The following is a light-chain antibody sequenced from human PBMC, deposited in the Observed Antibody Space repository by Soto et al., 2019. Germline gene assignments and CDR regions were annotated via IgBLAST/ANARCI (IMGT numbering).Light chain of an antibody. V-gene: IGLV1-44*01. Sequence: QSVLTQPPSASGTPGQRVTISCSGSSSDVGSNTVNWYQQLPGTAPQLLIYSNNQSPSGVPVRFSGSKSGTCASLAISGLQSEDEAEYYCAACDDSLNGPVVFGGGTKLTVL. CDR2: SNN. CDR1: SSDVGSNT. CDR3: AACDDSLNGPVV. J-gene: IGLJ2*01.